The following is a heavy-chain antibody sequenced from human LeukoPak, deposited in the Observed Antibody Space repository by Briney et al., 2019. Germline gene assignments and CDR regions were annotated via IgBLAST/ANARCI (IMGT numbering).Heavy chain of an antibody. V-gene: IGHV4-59*01. CDR3: ARASSGWLQTYFDY. J-gene: IGHJ4*02. CDR2: IYYSGST. Sequence: SETLSLTRTVSGGSISSYYWSWIRQPPGKGLEWIGYIYYSGSTNYNPSLKSRVTISVDTSKNQFSLKLSSVTAADTAVYYCARASSGWLQTYFDYWGQGTLVTVSS. CDR1: GGSISSYY. D-gene: IGHD5-24*01.